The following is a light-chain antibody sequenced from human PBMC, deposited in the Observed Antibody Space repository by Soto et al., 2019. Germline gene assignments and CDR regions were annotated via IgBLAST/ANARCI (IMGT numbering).Light chain of an antibody. CDR2: GAS. J-gene: IGKJ4*01. Sequence: IQMTQSPSSLSASVGDRVTITCRASQGIGNYLAWYQQKPGKVPKLLIFGASTLQSGAPSRFSGSGSGTYFTLPISSVQLALVGTQYWERYNSSPFNFGGGTKV. V-gene: IGKV1-27*01. CDR3: ERYNSSPFN. CDR1: QGIGNY.